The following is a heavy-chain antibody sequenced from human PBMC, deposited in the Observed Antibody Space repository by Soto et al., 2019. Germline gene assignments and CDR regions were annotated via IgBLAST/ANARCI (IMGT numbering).Heavy chain of an antibody. J-gene: IGHJ6*02. Sequence: EVQLVESGGGVVRPGGSLRLSCAASGFTFDDYGMSWVRQAPGKGLEWVSGINWNGGSTGYADSVKGRFTISRDNAKDSLDLQMNSLRAEDTDLYYCASGIVGATTGGMDVWGQGTTVTVSS. CDR1: GFTFDDYG. CDR2: INWNGGST. CDR3: ASGIVGATTGGMDV. V-gene: IGHV3-20*04. D-gene: IGHD1-26*01.